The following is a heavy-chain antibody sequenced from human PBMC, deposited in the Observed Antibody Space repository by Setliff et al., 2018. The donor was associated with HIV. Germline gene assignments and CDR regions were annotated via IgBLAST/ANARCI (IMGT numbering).Heavy chain of an antibody. Sequence: LRLSCATSRFSFSTFWMTWVRQAPGKGLEWVSYISGSDGTVLYADSVKGRFSVSRDNAENSLFLQMNGLRDDDSAVYFCATSSPPDDYGDLGGIDHWGQGTLVTVSS. J-gene: IGHJ4*02. D-gene: IGHD4-17*01. CDR2: ISGSDGTV. V-gene: IGHV3-48*03. CDR1: RFSFSTFW. CDR3: ATSSPPDDYGDLGGIDH.